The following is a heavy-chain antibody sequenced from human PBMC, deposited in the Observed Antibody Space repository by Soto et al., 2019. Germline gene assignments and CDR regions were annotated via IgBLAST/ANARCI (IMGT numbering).Heavy chain of an antibody. J-gene: IGHJ4*02. CDR1: GFTFSSYA. CDR2: ISGSGGST. V-gene: IGHV3-23*01. Sequence: GGSLRLSCAASGFTFSSYAMSWVRQAPGKGLEWVSAISGSGGSTYYADSVKGRFTISRDNSKNTLYLQMNSLRAEDTAVYYCAKDFPRYCSGGSCPHDYWGQGTLVTVSS. D-gene: IGHD2-15*01. CDR3: AKDFPRYCSGGSCPHDY.